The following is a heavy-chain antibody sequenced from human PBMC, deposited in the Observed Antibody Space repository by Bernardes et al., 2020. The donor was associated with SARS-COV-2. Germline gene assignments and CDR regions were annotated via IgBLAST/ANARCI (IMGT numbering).Heavy chain of an antibody. Sequence: KGLEWIGRIYTSGSTNYNPSLKSRVTMSVDTSKNQFSLKLSSVTAADTAVYYCAKLGWLTDYYYGMDVWGQGTTVTVSS. CDR2: IYTSGST. D-gene: IGHD5-12*01. V-gene: IGHV4-4*07. CDR3: AKLGWLTDYYYGMDV. J-gene: IGHJ6*02.